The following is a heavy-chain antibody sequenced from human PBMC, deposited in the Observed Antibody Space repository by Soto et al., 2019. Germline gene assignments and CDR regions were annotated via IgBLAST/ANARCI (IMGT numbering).Heavy chain of an antibody. CDR2: ISYSGNT. D-gene: IGHD2-15*01. CDR3: AGLRGYAGSPIDY. J-gene: IGHJ4*02. V-gene: IGHV4-59*01. CDR1: GGSIISGY. Sequence: SETLSLICTVSGGSIISGYWSWIRQPPGKGLEWIGYISYSGNTNYNPSLKSRVTMSVDTPKNQFSLRLSSVTTADTAVYYCAGLRGYAGSPIDYWGQGTLVTVSS.